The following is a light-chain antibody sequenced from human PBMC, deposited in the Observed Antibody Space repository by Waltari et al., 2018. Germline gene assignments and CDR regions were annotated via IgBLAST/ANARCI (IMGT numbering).Light chain of an antibody. V-gene: IGLV2-23*01. CDR1: SSDVGTYNF. Sequence: QSALTQPASVSGSPGQSITISCTGTSSDVGTYNFSSWYQQNPGKAPNLMIYEGNKRPSGVSNRFSCSKAGNTASLTLSGLQAEDEADYYCYSYAGSGTWVFGGGTKLTVL. CDR2: EGN. CDR3: YSYAGSGTWV. J-gene: IGLJ3*02.